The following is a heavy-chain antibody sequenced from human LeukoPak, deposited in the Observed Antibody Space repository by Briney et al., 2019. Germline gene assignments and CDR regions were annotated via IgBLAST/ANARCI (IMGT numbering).Heavy chain of an antibody. CDR1: GGSFSGYY. CDR2: INHSGST. D-gene: IGHD1-7*01. CDR3: ARGLRYNWNLYYFDY. V-gene: IGHV4-34*01. Sequence: PSETLSLTCAVYGGSFSGYYWSWIRQTPGKGLEWIGEINHSGSTNYNPSLKSRVTISVDTSKNQFSLKLSSVTAADTAVYYCARGLRYNWNLYYFDYWGQGTLVTVSS. J-gene: IGHJ4*02.